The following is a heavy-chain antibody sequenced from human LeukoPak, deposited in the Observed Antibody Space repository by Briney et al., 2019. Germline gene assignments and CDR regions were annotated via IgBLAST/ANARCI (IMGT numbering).Heavy chain of an antibody. Sequence: GGSLRLSCAASGFTFSSYAMSWVRQAPGKGLEWVSAIRGSGGSTDYADSVKGRCSISRNNSKNTLYLQMNSMRAEDTAVYYCSKAFYRYGSNDAFDIWGQGTMVTVSS. CDR1: GFTFSSYA. V-gene: IGHV3-23*01. D-gene: IGHD5-18*01. J-gene: IGHJ3*02. CDR3: SKAFYRYGSNDAFDI. CDR2: IRGSGGST.